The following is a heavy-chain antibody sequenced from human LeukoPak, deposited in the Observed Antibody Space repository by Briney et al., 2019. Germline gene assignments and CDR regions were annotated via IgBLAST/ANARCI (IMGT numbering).Heavy chain of an antibody. CDR3: ARVELLYDSRYYYGMDV. D-gene: IGHD3-22*01. V-gene: IGHV4-59*01. Sequence: PSETLSLTCTVSGGSISSYYWSWIRQPPGKGLEWIGYIYYSGSTNYNPSLKSRVTISVDTSKNQFSLELSSVTAADTAVYYCARVELLYDSRYYYGMDVWGQGTTVTVSS. CDR1: GGSISSYY. CDR2: IYYSGST. J-gene: IGHJ6*02.